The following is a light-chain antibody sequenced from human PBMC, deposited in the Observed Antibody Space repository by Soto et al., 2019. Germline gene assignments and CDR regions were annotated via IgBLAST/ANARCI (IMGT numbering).Light chain of an antibody. CDR3: AAWDDSLNGVV. Sequence: QSVLTQPPSASGTPGQRVTISCSGSRSNIGSNTVNWYQQLPGTAPKLLIYSNNQRPSGVPDRFSCSKSGTSASLAISGRQSEDEADYYCAAWDDSLNGVVFGGGTKLTVL. CDR2: SNN. CDR1: RSNIGSNT. V-gene: IGLV1-44*01. J-gene: IGLJ2*01.